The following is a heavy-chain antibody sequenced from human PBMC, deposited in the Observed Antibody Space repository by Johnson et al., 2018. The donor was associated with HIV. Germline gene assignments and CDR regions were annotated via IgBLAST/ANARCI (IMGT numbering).Heavy chain of an antibody. V-gene: IGHV3-66*02. D-gene: IGHD2-21*02. Sequence: VQLVESGGGLVQPGGSLRLSCAASGFTFSSYWMSWVRQAPGKGLEWVSLIYSSGTTDYADSVQGRFTISRDNSKNTLYLQMGSLRAEDMAVYYCARGTVCGGDCYSRAFDIWGQGTMVTVSS. CDR3: ARGTVCGGDCYSRAFDI. J-gene: IGHJ3*02. CDR1: GFTFSSYW. CDR2: IYSSGTT.